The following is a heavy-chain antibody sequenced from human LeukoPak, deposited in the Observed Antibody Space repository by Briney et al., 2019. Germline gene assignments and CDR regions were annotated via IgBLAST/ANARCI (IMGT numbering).Heavy chain of an antibody. D-gene: IGHD1-26*01. CDR3: ARRRDLYSGSYYPFDY. CDR1: GFSFSSYW. CDR2: IYPGDSNT. Sequence: GESLKISCTGYGFSFSSYWIGWVRQMPGKRLEWMGTIYPGDSNTKYSPSFEGRVTISADKSISTAYLHWTSLKATDTAMYYCARRRDLYSGSYYPFDYWGQGTLVTVSS. J-gene: IGHJ4*02. V-gene: IGHV5-51*01.